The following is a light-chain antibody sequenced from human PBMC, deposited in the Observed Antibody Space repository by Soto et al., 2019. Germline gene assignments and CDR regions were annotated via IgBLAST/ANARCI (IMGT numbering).Light chain of an antibody. CDR1: QSIGYW. Sequence: DIQMTQSPSTLSSSVGDRFTITFRASQSIGYWLAWYQQKPGKAPNLLIYAASSLETGVPSRFSGSGSGTEFTLSISSLQPDDSASYYCQQYNSYSKTFGQGTKVDTK. V-gene: IGKV1-5*01. J-gene: IGKJ1*01. CDR2: AAS. CDR3: QQYNSYSKT.